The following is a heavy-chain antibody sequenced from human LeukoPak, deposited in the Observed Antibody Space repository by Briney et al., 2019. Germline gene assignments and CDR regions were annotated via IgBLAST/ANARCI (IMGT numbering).Heavy chain of an antibody. V-gene: IGHV3-74*01. CDR2: INSDGSST. J-gene: IGHJ4*02. Sequence: PGGSLRLACAASGFTFSTYSMHWVRQAPGTGLVWVSLINSDGSSTNYADSVKGRFTISRDNAKNTLYLQMNSLRAEDTAVYYCATDVPAATIFACSGQGTLVTVSS. CDR3: ATDVPAATIFAC. CDR1: GFTFSTYS. D-gene: IGHD2-2*01.